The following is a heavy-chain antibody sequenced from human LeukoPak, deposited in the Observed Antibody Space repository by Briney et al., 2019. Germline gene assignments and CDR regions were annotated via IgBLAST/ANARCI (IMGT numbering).Heavy chain of an antibody. D-gene: IGHD3-10*01. J-gene: IGHJ4*02. CDR2: IRYDGSTK. CDR3: ARGRGLPGPLDY. Sequence: GGSLRLSCAASGFSFSTYGMHWVRQAPGKGLEWVAFIRYDGSTKYYADSVKGRFTISRDNAKNSLYLQMNSLRAEDTAVYYCARGRGLPGPLDYWGQGTLVTVSS. CDR1: GFSFSTYG. V-gene: IGHV3-30*02.